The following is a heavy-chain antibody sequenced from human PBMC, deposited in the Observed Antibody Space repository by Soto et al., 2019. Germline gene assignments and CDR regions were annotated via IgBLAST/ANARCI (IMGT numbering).Heavy chain of an antibody. CDR3: ARRIGDY. CDR2: INHSGST. J-gene: IGHJ4*02. D-gene: IGHD2-15*01. V-gene: IGHV4-34*01. CDR1: GGSFSAYY. Sequence: QVQLQQWGAGLLKPSETLSLTCAVYGGSFSAYYWSWIRQPPGKGLEWIGEINHSGSTNYNPSLKSRVTISVDTSKNQFSLKLSSVTAADTAVYYCARRIGDYWGQGTLVTVSS.